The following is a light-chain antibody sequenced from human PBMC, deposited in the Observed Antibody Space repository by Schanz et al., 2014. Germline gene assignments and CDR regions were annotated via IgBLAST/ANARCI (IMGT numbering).Light chain of an antibody. J-gene: IGLJ3*02. V-gene: IGLV1-40*01. Sequence: QSVLTQPPSVSGAPGQRVTISCTGSSSNIGTGYDVHWYQQLPGTAPKLLIYGNSNRPSGVPDRFSGSKSGNTASLTVSGLQAGDEADYHCCSLTSTSTWVFGGGTKVTVL. CDR2: GNS. CDR3: CSLTSTSTWV. CDR1: SSNIGTGYD.